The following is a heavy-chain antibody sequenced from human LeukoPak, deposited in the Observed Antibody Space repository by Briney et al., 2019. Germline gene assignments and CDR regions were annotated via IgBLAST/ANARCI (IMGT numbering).Heavy chain of an antibody. J-gene: IGHJ4*02. CDR2: ISYSGET. V-gene: IGHV4-59*01. CDR1: GVPISIYH. CDR3: ASAPNENFFDY. Sequence: PSETLSLTCNVSGVPISIYHWRWIRQAPGKGLEWIGYISYSGETNYNPSLKSRVTISQDTSTTQFTLKLTSVPAADTAIYYCASAPNENFFDYWGQGTLVTVSS.